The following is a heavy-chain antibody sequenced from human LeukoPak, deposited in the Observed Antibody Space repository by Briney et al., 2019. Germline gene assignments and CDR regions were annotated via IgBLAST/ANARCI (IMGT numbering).Heavy chain of an antibody. J-gene: IGHJ3*02. CDR3: ITEGPTYGFHSFDT. CDR1: GFTFSTYT. D-gene: IGHD3-10*01. V-gene: IGHV3-48*01. CDR2: ISSIGSTI. Sequence: PGGSLRLSCAASGFTFSTYTMNWVRQAPGKGLEWVSSISSIGSTIYYADSVKGRFTISRDNSKNTLYLQMNSLKMDDTALYYCITEGPTYGFHSFDTWGQGTTVTISS.